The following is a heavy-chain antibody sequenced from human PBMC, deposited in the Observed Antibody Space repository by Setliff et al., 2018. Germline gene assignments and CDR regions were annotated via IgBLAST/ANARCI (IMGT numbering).Heavy chain of an antibody. CDR2: ISAYNGNT. CDR1: GYTLTELS. CDR3: ASDGQGNYNFWSGSYYYYGMDV. J-gene: IGHJ6*02. V-gene: IGHV1-18*01. Sequence: ASVKVSCKVPGYTLTELSMHWVRQAPGQGLEWMGWISAYNGNTNYAQKLQGRVTMTTDTSTSTAYMELRSLRSDDTAVYYCASDGQGNYNFWSGSYYYYGMDVWGQGTTVTVSS. D-gene: IGHD3-3*01.